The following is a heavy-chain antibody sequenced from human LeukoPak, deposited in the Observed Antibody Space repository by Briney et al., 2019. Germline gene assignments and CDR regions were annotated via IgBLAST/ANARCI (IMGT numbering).Heavy chain of an antibody. J-gene: IGHJ4*02. CDR3: ARRYPSVRGANLRPQEVRKYYFDY. V-gene: IGHV4-34*01. D-gene: IGHD3-10*01. Sequence: PSETLSLTCAVYAESFSTYYWSWIRQPPGKGLEWIGDINHSGVTNYNPSLKSRVTMSVDTSENQFSPRLSSVTAADTAVYYCARRYPSVRGANLRPQEVRKYYFDYWGQGTLVTVSS. CDR1: AESFSTYY. CDR2: INHSGVT.